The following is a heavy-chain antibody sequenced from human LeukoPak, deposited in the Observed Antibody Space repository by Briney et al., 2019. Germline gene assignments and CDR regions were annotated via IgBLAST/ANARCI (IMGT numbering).Heavy chain of an antibody. CDR3: ARDLGDYVWGSYRYSDY. Sequence: GGSLRLSCAASGFTFDDYGMSWVRQAPGKGLEWVSGINWNGGSTGYADSVKGRFTISRDNAKNSLYLQMNSLRAEDTALYYCARDLGDYVWGSYRYSDYWGQGTLVTVSS. CDR2: INWNGGST. V-gene: IGHV3-20*04. D-gene: IGHD3-16*02. J-gene: IGHJ4*02. CDR1: GFTFDDYG.